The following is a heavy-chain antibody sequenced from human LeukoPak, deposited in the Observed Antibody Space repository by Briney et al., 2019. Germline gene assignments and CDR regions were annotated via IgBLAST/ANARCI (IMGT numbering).Heavy chain of an antibody. D-gene: IGHD2-2*02. CDR3: TSCSSISCYTFDFDY. Sequence: GGSLRLSCTASGFTFGDYAMSWVRQAPGKGLEWVGFIRSKAYGGTTEYAASVKGRSTISRDDSKSIAYLQMNSLKTEDTAVYYCTSCSSISCYTFDFDYWGQGTLVTASS. CDR2: IRSKAYGGTT. J-gene: IGHJ4*02. V-gene: IGHV3-49*04. CDR1: GFTFGDYA.